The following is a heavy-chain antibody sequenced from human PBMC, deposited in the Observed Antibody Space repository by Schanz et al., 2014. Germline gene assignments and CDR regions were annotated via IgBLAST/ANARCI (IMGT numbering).Heavy chain of an antibody. J-gene: IGHJ6*02. CDR1: GYTFNNHG. V-gene: IGHV1-18*01. CDR2: ISVYHGHT. CDR3: VRDAGWAFGDYHGMDV. Sequence: QVQLVQSGVEVKRPGASVKVSCKASGYTFNNHGISWVRQAPGQGLEWMGWISVYHGHTNYAEKVHGRVTMTTDTSTSTACMELRSLISDDTTVYYCVRDAGWAFGDYHGMDVWGQGTSVTVSS. D-gene: IGHD3-10*01.